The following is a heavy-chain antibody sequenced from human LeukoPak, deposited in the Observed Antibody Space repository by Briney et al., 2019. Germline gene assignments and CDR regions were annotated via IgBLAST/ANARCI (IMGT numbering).Heavy chain of an antibody. V-gene: IGHV1-8*01. CDR1: GYTFTSYD. CDR3: ARGADCSGGSCYPNWFDP. J-gene: IGHJ5*02. Sequence: ASVKVSCKASGYTFTSYDINWVRQATGQGLEWMGWMNPNSGNTGYAQKFQGRATMTRNTSISTAYMELSSLRSEDTAVYYCARGADCSGGSCYPNWFDPWGQGTLVTVSS. CDR2: MNPNSGNT. D-gene: IGHD2-15*01.